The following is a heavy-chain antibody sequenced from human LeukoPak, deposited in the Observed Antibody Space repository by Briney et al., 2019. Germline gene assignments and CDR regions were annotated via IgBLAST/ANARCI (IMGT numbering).Heavy chain of an antibody. CDR3: AKDSDIVVVPALTYDH. Sequence: GGSLRLSCAASGFTFSSYAMGWVRQAPGKGLEWVSALRGGGGGTYYADSVKGRFTISRDNSKNTLYLQMNSLRAEDTAVYYCAKDSDIVVVPALTYDHWGQGTLVIVSS. D-gene: IGHD2-2*01. CDR2: LRGGGGGT. CDR1: GFTFSSYA. J-gene: IGHJ4*02. V-gene: IGHV3-23*01.